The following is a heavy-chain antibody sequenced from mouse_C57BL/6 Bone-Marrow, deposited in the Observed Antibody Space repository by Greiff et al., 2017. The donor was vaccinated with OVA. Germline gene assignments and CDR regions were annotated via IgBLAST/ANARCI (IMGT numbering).Heavy chain of an antibody. V-gene: IGHV1-59*01. CDR1: GYTFTSYW. J-gene: IGHJ2*01. CDR3: ARLEYYGSTFDY. CDR2: IDPSDSYT. D-gene: IGHD1-1*01. Sequence: QVQLQQPGAELVRPGTSVKLSCKASGYTFTSYWMHWVKQRPGQGLEWIGVIDPSDSYTNYNQKFKGKATLTVDTSSSTAYLQLSSLTSEDAAVYYCARLEYYGSTFDYWGQGTTLTVSS.